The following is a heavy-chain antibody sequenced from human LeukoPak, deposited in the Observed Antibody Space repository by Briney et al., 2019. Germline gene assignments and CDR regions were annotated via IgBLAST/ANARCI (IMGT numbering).Heavy chain of an antibody. CDR3: ATDNKLIAARRNDAFDI. V-gene: IGHV1-24*01. CDR1: GYTLTELS. D-gene: IGHD6-6*01. J-gene: IGHJ3*02. Sequence: ASVKVSCKVSGYTLTELSMHWVRQAPGKGLEWMGGFDPEDGETIYAQKFQGRVTMTEDTSTDTAYMELSSLRSEDTAVYCCATDNKLIAARRNDAFDIWGQGTMVTVSS. CDR2: FDPEDGET.